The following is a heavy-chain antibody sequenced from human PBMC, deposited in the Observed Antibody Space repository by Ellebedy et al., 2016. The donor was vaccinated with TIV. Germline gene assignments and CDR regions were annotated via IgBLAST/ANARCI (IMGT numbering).Heavy chain of an antibody. J-gene: IGHJ4*02. CDR1: GGSISNYY. D-gene: IGHD1-26*01. Sequence: MPSETLSLTCTVSGGSISNYYWSWIRQPPGKGLEWIGEITHTGSTNYNPSLKSRVIISVDMSKNQYSLKLTSLTVADSAMYYCARSYVNWGQGTLVTVSS. CDR2: ITHTGST. V-gene: IGHV4-34*01. CDR3: ARSYVN.